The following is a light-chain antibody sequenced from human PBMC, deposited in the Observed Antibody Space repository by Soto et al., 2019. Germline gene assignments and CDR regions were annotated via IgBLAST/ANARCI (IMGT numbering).Light chain of an antibody. Sequence: IVMTQSPAALSVSPGETATPSCRSSQSVSSSYLAWYQQKPGQAPRLLIYAASNRATGIPARFSGSGSGTDCTLTISSLEPEDFPVYYCLQRSNWPWTFGQGTKVDIK. CDR2: AAS. CDR1: QSVSSSY. J-gene: IGKJ1*01. V-gene: IGKV3D-20*02. CDR3: LQRSNWPWT.